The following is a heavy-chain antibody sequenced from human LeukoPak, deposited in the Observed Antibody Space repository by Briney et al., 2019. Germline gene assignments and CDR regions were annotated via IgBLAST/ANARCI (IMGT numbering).Heavy chain of an antibody. Sequence: HPGGSLRLSCAASGFTFSSYSMNWVRQAPGKGLEWVSYISSSSSTIYYADSVKGRFTISRDNSKNTLYLQMNSLRAEDTAVYYCARDGDYGGNSESSAFDIWGQGTMVTVSS. CDR1: GFTFSSYS. J-gene: IGHJ3*02. CDR3: ARDGDYGGNSESSAFDI. V-gene: IGHV3-48*01. D-gene: IGHD4-23*01. CDR2: ISSSSSTI.